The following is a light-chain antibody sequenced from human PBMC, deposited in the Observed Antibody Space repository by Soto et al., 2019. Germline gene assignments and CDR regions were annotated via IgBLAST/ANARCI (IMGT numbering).Light chain of an antibody. CDR3: QQYGSSPT. J-gene: IGKJ4*01. Sequence: ETVLTQSPGTLSLSPGERATLSCRASQSVSSSYLAWYQQKPGQAPRLLIYGASSRATGIPDRFSGSGSGTDFTLNISRLEPEDFAVYYCQQYGSSPTFGGGTKVDIX. V-gene: IGKV3-20*01. CDR2: GAS. CDR1: QSVSSSY.